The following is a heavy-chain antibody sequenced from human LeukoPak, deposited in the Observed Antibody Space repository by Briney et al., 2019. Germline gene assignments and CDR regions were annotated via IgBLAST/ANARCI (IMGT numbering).Heavy chain of an antibody. J-gene: IGHJ4*02. V-gene: IGHV3-21*01. CDR1: GFTFSSYW. CDR2: ISSSSSYI. Sequence: GGSLRLSCAASGFTFSSYWMSWVRQAPGKGLEWVSSISSSSSYIYYADSVKGRFTISRDNAKNSLYLQMNSLRAEDTAVYYCARGRDGRLFDYWGQGTLVTVSS. CDR3: ARGRDGRLFDY. D-gene: IGHD5-24*01.